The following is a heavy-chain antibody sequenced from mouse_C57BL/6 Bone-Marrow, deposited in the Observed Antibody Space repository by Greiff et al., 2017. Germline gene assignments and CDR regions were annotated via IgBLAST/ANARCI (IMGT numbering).Heavy chain of an antibody. J-gene: IGHJ1*03. CDR2: IYPRDGST. V-gene: IGHV1-85*01. CDR1: GYTFTSYD. CDR3: ARLEFDGSRGYWYVDV. Sequence: VQLQQSGPELVKPGASVKLSCKASGYTFTSYDINWVKQRPGQGLEWIGWIYPRDGSTKYNEKFKGKATLTVDPSYSTAYLELHSLTSEDSAVYFCARLEFDGSRGYWYVDVWGTGTTVTVSS. D-gene: IGHD1-1*01.